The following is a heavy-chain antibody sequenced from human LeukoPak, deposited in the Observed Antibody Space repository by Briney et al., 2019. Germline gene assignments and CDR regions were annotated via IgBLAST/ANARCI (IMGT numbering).Heavy chain of an antibody. V-gene: IGHV4-61*02. CDR1: GGSIGSGSYY. D-gene: IGHD6-13*01. CDR2: IYTSGST. CDR3: ARGTTSSSWQYYFDY. Sequence: PSQTLSLTCTVSGGSIGSGSYYWSWIRQPAGKGLEWIGRIYTSGSTNYNPSLKSRVTISVDTSKNQFSLKLSSVTAADTAVYYCARGTTSSSWQYYFDYWGQGTLVTVSS. J-gene: IGHJ4*02.